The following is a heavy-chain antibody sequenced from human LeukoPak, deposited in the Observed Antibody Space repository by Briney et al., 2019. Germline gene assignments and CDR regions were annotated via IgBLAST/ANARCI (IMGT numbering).Heavy chain of an antibody. J-gene: IGHJ4*02. D-gene: IGHD5-18*01. CDR1: GFTFDDYA. Sequence: PGGSLRLSCAASGFTFDDYAMHWVRQAPGKGLEWVSGISWNSGSIGYADSVKGRFTISRDNSKNTLYLQMNSLRAEDTAVYYCAKDEDTGISDYWGQGTLVTVSS. CDR3: AKDEDTGISDY. CDR2: ISWNSGSI. V-gene: IGHV3-9*01.